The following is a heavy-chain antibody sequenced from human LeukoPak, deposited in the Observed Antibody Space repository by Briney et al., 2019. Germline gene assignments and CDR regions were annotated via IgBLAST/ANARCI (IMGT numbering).Heavy chain of an antibody. CDR1: GDSITSGGYS. V-gene: IGHV4-30-4*07. J-gene: IGHJ4*02. CDR2: IHDSGST. D-gene: IGHD7-27*01. Sequence: SETLSLTCAVSGDSITSGGYSWSWIRQTPGKGLEWIAYIHDSGSTYNNPSLKSRLSISIDTSKNQFSLKLNSVTAADTAVYYCASNTGTVFDYWGQGALVTVSS. CDR3: ASNTGTVFDY.